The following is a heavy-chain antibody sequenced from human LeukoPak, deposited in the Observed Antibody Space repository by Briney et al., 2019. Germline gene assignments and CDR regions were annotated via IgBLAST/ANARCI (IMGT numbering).Heavy chain of an antibody. V-gene: IGHV4-39*01. CDR1: GASVTSGGFY. J-gene: IGHJ5*02. D-gene: IGHD3-10*01. Sequence: SETLSLTCTVSGASVTSGGFYWGWLRQSPGKGLEWIATVYYTGSTYYNPSLKSRGTISIDTSKNQFSLNLRSLIAADTAVYYCARHSGSGSLSRPFDPWGRGTLVTVSS. CDR3: ARHSGSGSLSRPFDP. CDR2: VYYTGST.